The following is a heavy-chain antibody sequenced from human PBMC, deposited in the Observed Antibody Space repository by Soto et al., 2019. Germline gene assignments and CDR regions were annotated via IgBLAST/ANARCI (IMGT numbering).Heavy chain of an antibody. V-gene: IGHV3-23*01. J-gene: IGHJ4*02. Sequence: GVSLALSCAASGFPFSSYAMSWVRPAPGKGLEWVSAIGGSGDSTYYADSVKGRFTISRDNSKNTLYLQVNSLRAEDTAVYYCAKVLDASMVVNGYLYWGQGTLVTVSS. CDR2: IGGSGDST. CDR3: AKVLDASMVVNGYLY. D-gene: IGHD5-18*01. CDR1: GFPFSSYA.